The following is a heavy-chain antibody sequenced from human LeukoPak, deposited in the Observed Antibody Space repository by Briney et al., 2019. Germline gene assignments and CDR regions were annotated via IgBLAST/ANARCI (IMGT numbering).Heavy chain of an antibody. V-gene: IGHV4-59*12. D-gene: IGHD3-10*01. CDR1: GGSISSYY. CDR3: ARVVGELPNPGWYFDL. CDR2: IYYSGST. J-gene: IGHJ2*01. Sequence: SETLPLTCTVSGGSISSYYWSWIRQPPGKGLEWIGYIYYSGSTNYNPSLKSRVTISVDTSKNQFSLKLSSVTAADTAVYYCARVVGELPNPGWYFDLWGRGTLVTVSS.